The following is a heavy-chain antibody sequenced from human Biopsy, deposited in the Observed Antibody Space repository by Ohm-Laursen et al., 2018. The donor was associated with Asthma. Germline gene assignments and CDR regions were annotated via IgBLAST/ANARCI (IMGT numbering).Heavy chain of an antibody. CDR1: GAHFGSYN. CDR2: ITFDGSTQ. Sequence: SLRLSCAASGAHFGSYNMHWARQAPGKGLEWVAVITFDGSTQHYGNSVKGRFTISRDNAKNMLFLQMNSLRSDDTAVYYCSRDTLGYYFDIWGPGTQVTVAS. V-gene: IGHV3-30-3*01. CDR3: SRDTLGYYFDI. J-gene: IGHJ4*02. D-gene: IGHD6-13*01.